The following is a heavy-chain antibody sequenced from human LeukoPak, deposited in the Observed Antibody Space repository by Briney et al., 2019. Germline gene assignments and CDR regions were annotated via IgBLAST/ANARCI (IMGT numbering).Heavy chain of an antibody. D-gene: IGHD4-17*01. J-gene: IGHJ6*02. CDR1: GASISSYY. Sequence: SETLSLTCTVSGASISSYYWSWIRQPPGKGLEWIGYISYSGGSNYNPSLNYNPSLKSRVTISVDTSEKRLSLKLSSVTAADTAVYYCARDALYGENYYGMDVWGQGTTVTVSS. V-gene: IGHV4-59*01. CDR3: ARDALYGENYYGMDV. CDR2: ISYSGGS.